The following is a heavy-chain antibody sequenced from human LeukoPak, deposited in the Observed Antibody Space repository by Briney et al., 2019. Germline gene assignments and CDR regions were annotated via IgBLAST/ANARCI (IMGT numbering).Heavy chain of an antibody. V-gene: IGHV2-5*02. CDR1: GFSLSTSGLG. Sequence: SGPTLVNPTQTLTVTCTFAGFSLSTSGLGVGWIRQPSGKALEWLAVIYWDDDKRYSPSLKSRLTITEDTSKNQVVPTITNMDPMDTATYYCALSPDIATAGIMSWFDPWGQGTLVTVSS. D-gene: IGHD6-13*01. J-gene: IGHJ5*02. CDR3: ALSPDIATAGIMSWFDP. CDR2: IYWDDDK.